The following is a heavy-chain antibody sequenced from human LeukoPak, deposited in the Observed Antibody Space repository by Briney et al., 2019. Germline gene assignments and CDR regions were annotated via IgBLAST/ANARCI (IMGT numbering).Heavy chain of an antibody. CDR2: IRYDGSNK. CDR3: AKGPEFYCSGGSCTGGFDY. J-gene: IGHJ4*02. CDR1: GSIFSYYG. V-gene: IGHV3-30*02. Sequence: PGGSLRLSCAASGSIFSYYGMHWVRQAPGKGLEWVAFIRYDGSNKYYADSVKGRFTISRDNSKNTLYLQMNSLRAEDTAVYYCAKGPEFYCSGGSCTGGFDYWGQGTLVTVSS. D-gene: IGHD2-15*01.